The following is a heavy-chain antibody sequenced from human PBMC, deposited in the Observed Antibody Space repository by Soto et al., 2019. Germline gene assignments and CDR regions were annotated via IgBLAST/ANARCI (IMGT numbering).Heavy chain of an antibody. CDR3: ASVRVACYTYGYGFDY. J-gene: IGHJ4*02. CDR2: INIGNGNT. CDR1: GYTFTSYA. Sequence: QVQLVQSGTEEKKPGASVKVSCKTSGYTFTSYAVHWVRQAPGQSLEWMGWINIGNGNTKYSQKFQGRVTITSDTSASTAYMELSSLRSEDTAGYYCASVRVACYTYGYGFDYWGQGTLVTVSS. V-gene: IGHV1-3*04. D-gene: IGHD2-15*01.